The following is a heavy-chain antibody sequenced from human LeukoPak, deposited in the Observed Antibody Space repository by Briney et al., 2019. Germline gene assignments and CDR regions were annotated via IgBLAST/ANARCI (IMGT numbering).Heavy chain of an antibody. V-gene: IGHV3-74*01. CDR3: VRGGPSTWS. CDR2: INDDGSDT. J-gene: IGHJ5*02. D-gene: IGHD2-15*01. Sequence: GGSLRLSCAASGFTFKLYWMHWVRQVPGKRPVWVSRINDDGSDTIYADSVGGRFTISRDDAKNTVYLQMDNLRAEDTAVYYCVRGGPSTWSWGQGTLVTVSS. CDR1: GFTFKLYW.